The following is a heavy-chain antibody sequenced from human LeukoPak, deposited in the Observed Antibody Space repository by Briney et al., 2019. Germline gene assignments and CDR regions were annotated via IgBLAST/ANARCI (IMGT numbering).Heavy chain of an antibody. CDR2: IYWDDDK. V-gene: IGHV2-5*02. CDR1: DDSISDYYRG. J-gene: IGHJ4*02. D-gene: IGHD6-13*01. CDR3: AHRAAGSFDY. Sequence: TLSLTCTVSDDSISDYYRGWIRQPPGKALEWLALIYWDDDKRYSPSLKSRLTITKDTSKNQVVLTMTNMDPVDTATYYCAHRAAGSFDYWGQGTLVTVSS.